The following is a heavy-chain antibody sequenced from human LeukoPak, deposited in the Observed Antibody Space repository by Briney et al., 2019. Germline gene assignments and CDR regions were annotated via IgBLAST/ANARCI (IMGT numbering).Heavy chain of an antibody. V-gene: IGHV3-33*01. Sequence: GGSLRLSCAASGFTFSSYGMHWVRQAPGKGLEWVAVIWYDASNRYYADSVKGRSTISRDNSKNTLYLQMNSLRAEDTAVYFCARDLAAAATWFDPWAREPWSPSPQ. D-gene: IGHD6-13*01. J-gene: IGHJ5*02. CDR1: GFTFSSYG. CDR3: ARDLAAAATWFDP. CDR2: IWYDASNR.